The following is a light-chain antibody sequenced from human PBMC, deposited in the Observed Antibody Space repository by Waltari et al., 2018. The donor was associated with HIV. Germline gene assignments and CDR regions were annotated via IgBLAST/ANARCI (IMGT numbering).Light chain of an antibody. CDR3: AAWYYILNFWF. V-gene: IGLV1-44*01. J-gene: IGLJ3*02. Sequence: QSVLTQPPSASGTPGQRLSISCSGSSSNIGSNIVNWYQQLPGTSPNLLIYSNNQRPSCVPVRFSGSKSGTSASLAISGLQSEDYAYYYCAAWYYILNFWFFCVGSMLSVL. CDR2: SNN. CDR1: SSNIGSNI.